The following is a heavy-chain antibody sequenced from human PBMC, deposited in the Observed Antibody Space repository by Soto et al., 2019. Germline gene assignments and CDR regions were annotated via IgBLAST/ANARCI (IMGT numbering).Heavy chain of an antibody. Sequence: SETLSLTCTFSGGSISSYYWIWIRQPPGKGLEWIGYIYYSGSTNYNPSLKSRVTISVDTSKNQFSLKLSSVTAADTAVYYCARYSGSYYFSGFDYWGQGTLVTVSS. D-gene: IGHD1-26*01. CDR2: IYYSGST. J-gene: IGHJ4*02. CDR3: ARYSGSYYFSGFDY. CDR1: GGSISSYY. V-gene: IGHV4-59*01.